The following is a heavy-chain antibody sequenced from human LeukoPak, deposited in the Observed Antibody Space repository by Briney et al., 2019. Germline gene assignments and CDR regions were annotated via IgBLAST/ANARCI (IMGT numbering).Heavy chain of an antibody. V-gene: IGHV4-30-2*01. CDR1: GGSISSGGYY. Sequence: SQTLSLTCTVSGGSISSGGYYWSWIRQPPGKGLEWIGYIYHSGSTYYNPSLKSRVTISVDRSKNQFSLKLSSVTAADTAVYYCARSYGDSKTPPSFDYWGQGTLVTVSS. D-gene: IGHD4-17*01. CDR3: ARSYGDSKTPPSFDY. J-gene: IGHJ4*02. CDR2: IYHSGST.